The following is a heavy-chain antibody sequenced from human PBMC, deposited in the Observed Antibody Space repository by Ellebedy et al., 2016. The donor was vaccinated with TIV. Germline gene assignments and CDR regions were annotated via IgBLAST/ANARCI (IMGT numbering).Heavy chain of an antibody. CDR1: GGSISSYY. CDR2: IYYSGST. CDR3: ARDVGPSGGGFGELFEGWFDP. D-gene: IGHD3-10*01. Sequence: SETLSLTXTVSGGSISSYYWSWIRQPPGKGLEWIGYIYYSGSTYYNPSLKSRVTISVDTSKNQFSLKLSSVTAADTAVYYCARDVGPSGGGFGELFEGWFDPWGQGTLVTVSS. J-gene: IGHJ5*02. V-gene: IGHV4-59*12.